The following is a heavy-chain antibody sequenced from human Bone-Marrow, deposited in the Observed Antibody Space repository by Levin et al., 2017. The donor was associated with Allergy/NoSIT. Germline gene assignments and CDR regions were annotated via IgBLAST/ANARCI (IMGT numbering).Heavy chain of an antibody. J-gene: IGHJ4*02. Sequence: PGGSLRLSCAASGFTFSSYAMHWVRQAPGKGLEWVAVISYDGSNKYYADSVKGRFTISRDNSKNTLYLQMNSLRAEDTAVYYCATVAATEGPFDYWGQGTLVTVSS. CDR2: ISYDGSNK. V-gene: IGHV3-30-3*01. CDR3: ATVAATEGPFDY. CDR1: GFTFSSYA. D-gene: IGHD2-15*01.